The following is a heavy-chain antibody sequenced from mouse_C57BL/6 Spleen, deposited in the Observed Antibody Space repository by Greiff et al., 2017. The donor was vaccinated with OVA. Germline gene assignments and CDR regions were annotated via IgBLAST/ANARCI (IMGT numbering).Heavy chain of an antibody. V-gene: IGHV7-3*01. D-gene: IGHD2-3*01. Sequence: EVKLMESGGGLVQPGGSLSLSCAASGFTFTDYYMSWVRQPPGTALEWLGFIRNKANGYTTEYSASVKGRFTISRDNSQSILYLQMNALRAEDSATYYCASPYDGYSLAYWGQGTLVTVSA. J-gene: IGHJ3*01. CDR3: ASPYDGYSLAY. CDR2: IRNKANGYTT. CDR1: GFTFTDYY.